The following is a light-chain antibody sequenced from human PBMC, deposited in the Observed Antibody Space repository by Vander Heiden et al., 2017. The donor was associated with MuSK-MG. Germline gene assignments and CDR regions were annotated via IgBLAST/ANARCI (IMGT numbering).Light chain of an antibody. CDR3: QQDGSYPTWT. V-gene: IGKV3-20*01. Sequence: EIVLTQSPGTLSLSSGERATLSCRASQSVSSSSLAWYQQKPGQAPRLLIYGASSRATGIPDRFSGSGYGTDFTLTISRREPEDFAVYYCQQDGSYPTWTFGQGTKVEIK. J-gene: IGKJ1*01. CDR2: GAS. CDR1: QSVSSSS.